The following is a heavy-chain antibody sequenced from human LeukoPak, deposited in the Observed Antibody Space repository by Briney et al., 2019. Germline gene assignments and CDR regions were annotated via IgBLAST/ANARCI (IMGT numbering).Heavy chain of an antibody. V-gene: IGHV1-69-2*01. CDR1: GYSFTDYY. Sequence: ASVKVSCKVSGYSFTDYYMRWVQQAPGKGLEWMGLVDPEDGETIYAEKFQGRVTITADTSTDTAYMELSSLRSEDTAVYYCARIYGSGRGDAFDIWGQGTMVTVSS. CDR3: ARIYGSGRGDAFDI. CDR2: VDPEDGET. J-gene: IGHJ3*02. D-gene: IGHD3-10*01.